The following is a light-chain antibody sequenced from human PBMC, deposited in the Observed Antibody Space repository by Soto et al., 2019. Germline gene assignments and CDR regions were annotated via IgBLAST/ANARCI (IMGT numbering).Light chain of an antibody. CDR3: QSYDNNNHWV. CDR1: SGSIANNY. J-gene: IGLJ3*02. Sequence: NFMLTQPHSVSASPGKTVTMSCTRSSGSIANNYVQWYQQRPGSSPTTVIYEDNQRPSGVPDRFSGSIDSSSHSASLTISGLTTEDESAYYCQSYDNNNHWVFGGGTKVTVL. CDR2: EDN. V-gene: IGLV6-57*01.